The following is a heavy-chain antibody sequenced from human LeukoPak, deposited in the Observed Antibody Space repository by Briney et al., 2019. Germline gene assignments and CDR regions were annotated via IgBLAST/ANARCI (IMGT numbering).Heavy chain of an antibody. Sequence: ASVKVSCKASGYTFTSYYMHWVRQAPGQGLEWMGIINPSGGSTSYAQKFQGRVTMTRDMSTSTVYMELSSLRSEDTAVYYCARDQPRLGQWLPTGAFDIWGQGTMVTVSS. V-gene: IGHV1-46*01. D-gene: IGHD6-19*01. CDR2: INPSGGST. CDR1: GYTFTSYY. CDR3: ARDQPRLGQWLPTGAFDI. J-gene: IGHJ3*02.